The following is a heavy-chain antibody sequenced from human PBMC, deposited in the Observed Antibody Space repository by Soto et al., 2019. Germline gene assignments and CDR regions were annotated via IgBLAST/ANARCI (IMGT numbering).Heavy chain of an antibody. CDR2: ISAYNGNT. V-gene: IGHV1-18*01. CDR3: TRFFPARRAFDI. CDR1: GYPFTSYG. D-gene: IGHD3-3*01. J-gene: IGHJ3*02. Sequence: ASVRVACKASGYPFTSYGMSWVRQAPGQGLEWMGWISAYNGNTNYAQKLQGRVTMTTDTSTSTAYMELRSLRSDDTAVYYCTRFFPARRAFDIWGQGTMVTVSS.